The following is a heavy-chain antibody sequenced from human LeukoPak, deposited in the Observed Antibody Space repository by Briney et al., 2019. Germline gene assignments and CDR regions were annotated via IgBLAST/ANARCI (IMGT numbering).Heavy chain of an antibody. J-gene: IGHJ4*02. D-gene: IGHD1-14*01. V-gene: IGHV3-7*01. CDR3: ARDSNLSFDY. CDR2: IKQDGSEK. Sequence: GGSLRLSCAASGFTFRRYWMSWARQASGKGLEWVANIKQDGSEKYYVDAVKGRFTISRDNAKNSLYLQMNSLRAEDTAVYYCARDSNLSFDYWGQGTLVTVSS. CDR1: GFTFRRYW.